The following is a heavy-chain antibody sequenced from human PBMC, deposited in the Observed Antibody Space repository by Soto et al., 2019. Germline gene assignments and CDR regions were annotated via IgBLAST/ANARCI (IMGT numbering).Heavy chain of an antibody. Sequence: QVQLVQSGAEVTKPGSSVKVSCKASGGTFSSYAISWVRQAPGQGLEWMGGIIPIFGTANYAQKFKGRVTITAEDTRRTGCSELSGLRSENTNVYYCARYIVLGGLYYYGMDVWGQGTTVTVSS. CDR3: ARYIVLGGLYYYGMDV. CDR2: IIPIFGTA. J-gene: IGHJ6*02. D-gene: IGHD2-2*01. V-gene: IGHV1-69*12. CDR1: GGTFSSYA.